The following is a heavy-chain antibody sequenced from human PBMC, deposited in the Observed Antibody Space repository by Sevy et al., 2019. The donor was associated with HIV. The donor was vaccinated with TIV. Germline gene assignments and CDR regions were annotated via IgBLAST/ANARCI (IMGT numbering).Heavy chain of an antibody. J-gene: IGHJ4*02. CDR3: ARDLPPSATTVAHFDC. Sequence: GGSLRLSCAASGFIFSSYEMNWVRQAPGKGLEWISYISNSGSALYYSDSVKGRFTISRDNAKNSLYLQMNSLRVGETAVYYCARDLPPSATTVAHFDCRGQGTQVTVSS. V-gene: IGHV3-48*03. CDR2: ISNSGSAL. D-gene: IGHD4-17*01. CDR1: GFIFSSYE.